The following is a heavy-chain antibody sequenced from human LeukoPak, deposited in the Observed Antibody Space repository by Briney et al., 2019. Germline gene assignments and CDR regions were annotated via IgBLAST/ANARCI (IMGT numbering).Heavy chain of an antibody. CDR3: ARNLGAVVTPGWAYDI. V-gene: IGHV4-31*03. D-gene: IGHD4-23*01. CDR1: GDSISSAFYY. CDR2: IYHSGTT. J-gene: IGHJ3*02. Sequence: PSEPLSLTCTVSGDSISSAFYYWSWIRQHPGKGLEWIGYIYHSGTTYYNPSLKTRVTMSLDTSRNQFSLKVYSVTAADTAVYYCARNLGAVVTPGWAYDIWGQGTMVTVSS.